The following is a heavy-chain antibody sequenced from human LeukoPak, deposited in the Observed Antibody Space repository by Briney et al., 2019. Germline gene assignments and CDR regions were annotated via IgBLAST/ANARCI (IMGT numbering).Heavy chain of an antibody. CDR1: GFTFSSYW. D-gene: IGHD1-1*01. V-gene: IGHV3-74*01. CDR2: IRSDGSST. CDR3: AKDHYNRQ. J-gene: IGHJ4*02. Sequence: GGSPRLSCAAYGFTFSSYWMHWVRQVPGKGLVWVSRIRSDGSSTSYADSVQGRFTISRDNAKNTLYLQMSSLRGDVTAVYYCAKDHYNRQWGQGTLVTVSS.